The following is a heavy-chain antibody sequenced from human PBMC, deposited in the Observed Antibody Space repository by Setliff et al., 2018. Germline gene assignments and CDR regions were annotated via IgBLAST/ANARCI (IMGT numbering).Heavy chain of an antibody. CDR1: GGSFSDYY. D-gene: IGHD3-3*01. CDR3: RFWSSYYKNDY. Sequence: SETLSLTCTVYGGSFSDYYWGWIRQSPGKRPEWIAEINQSGNTNYNPSLNSRVSVSVDTPTNQFSLKVFSVTAADTAVYYCRFWSSYYKNDYWAQGTLVTVSS. CDR2: INQSGNT. J-gene: IGHJ4*02. V-gene: IGHV4-34*01.